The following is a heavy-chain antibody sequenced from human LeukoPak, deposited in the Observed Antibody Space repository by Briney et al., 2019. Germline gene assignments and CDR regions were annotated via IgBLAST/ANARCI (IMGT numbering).Heavy chain of an antibody. CDR2: IYYSGST. J-gene: IGHJ4*02. D-gene: IGHD4-17*01. CDR1: GGSISSGGYY. Sequence: SETLSLTCTVSGGSISSGGYYWSWIRQHPGKGLEWIGYIYYSGSTYYNPSLKSRVTISVDTSKNQFSLKLSSVTAADTAVYYCARGPTTVPYYFDYWGQGTPVTVSS. V-gene: IGHV4-31*03. CDR3: ARGPTTVPYYFDY.